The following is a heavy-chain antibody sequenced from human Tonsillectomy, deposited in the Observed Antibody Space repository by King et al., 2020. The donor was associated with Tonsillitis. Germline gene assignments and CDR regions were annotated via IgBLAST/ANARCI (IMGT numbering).Heavy chain of an antibody. J-gene: IGHJ5*02. Sequence: QLVQSGAEVKKPGASVKVSCKASGYSFTNYDINWVRQATGQGLEWMGWMNPNSGNTGCAQKFQGRVTMTRNTSISTAYMELSSLRSDDTAVYYCVKGSGWVNWFDPWGQGTLVTVSS. CDR3: VKGSGWVNWFDP. CDR2: MNPNSGNT. V-gene: IGHV1-8*01. CDR1: GYSFTNYD. D-gene: IGHD6-19*01.